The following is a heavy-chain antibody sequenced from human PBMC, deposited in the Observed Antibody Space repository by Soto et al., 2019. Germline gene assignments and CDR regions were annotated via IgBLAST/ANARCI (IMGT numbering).Heavy chain of an antibody. CDR3: VRGLASAYLDS. J-gene: IGHJ4*02. Sequence: QVQLVQSGAEVKKPGASVKVSCKTSGYTFTGYYIHWVRQAPGQGLEWMGRINPNSGGTNYAQKFQGWVTMTRDTSISTAYMELSRLNSDDTAVSYCVRGLASAYLDSWGQGTLVTVSS. CDR1: GYTFTGYY. V-gene: IGHV1-2*04. CDR2: INPNSGGT.